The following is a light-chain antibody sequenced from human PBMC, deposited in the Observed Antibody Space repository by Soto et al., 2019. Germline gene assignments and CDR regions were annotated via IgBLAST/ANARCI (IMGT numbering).Light chain of an antibody. CDR1: QSVSAW. J-gene: IGKJ1*01. V-gene: IGKV1-5*01. CDR2: DVS. Sequence: DIRMTQSPSTLAASVGDRVSSTCRPSQSVSAWLAWYQQKPGKAPKFLMYDVSTLESGVPLRFSGSGSGTEFTLTINSLQPDDFATYYCQSYRNFSWTFGQGTKVDI. CDR3: QSYRNFSWT.